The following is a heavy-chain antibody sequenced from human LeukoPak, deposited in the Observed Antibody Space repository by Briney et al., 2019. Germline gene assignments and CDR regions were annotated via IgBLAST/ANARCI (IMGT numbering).Heavy chain of an antibody. CDR3: ARDSRGYSSSTDAFDI. CDR2: IYYSGST. J-gene: IGHJ3*02. V-gene: IGHV4-59*01. Sequence: SETLSLTCTVSGGSISSSYWSWIRQPPGKGREWMGYIYYSGSTNYNPTLKSRVTISVATSKNQFSLKLSSVTAADTAVYYWARDSRGYSSSTDAFDIWGQGTMVTVSS. CDR1: GGSISSSY. D-gene: IGHD6-13*01.